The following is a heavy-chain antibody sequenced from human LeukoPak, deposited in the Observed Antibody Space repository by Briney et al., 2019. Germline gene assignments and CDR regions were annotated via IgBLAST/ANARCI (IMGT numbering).Heavy chain of an antibody. Sequence: GGSLRLSCAASGFTFRSYWMSWVRLAPGKGLEWVANIKQDGSEKYYVDSVKGRFTISRDNAKNSLYLQMNSLRAEDTAVYFCARGLSYNRYTGTYFPFDYWGQGTLVTVSS. CDR3: ARGLSYNRYTGTYFPFDY. CDR2: IKQDGSEK. V-gene: IGHV3-7*03. J-gene: IGHJ4*02. CDR1: GFTFRSYW. D-gene: IGHD1-26*01.